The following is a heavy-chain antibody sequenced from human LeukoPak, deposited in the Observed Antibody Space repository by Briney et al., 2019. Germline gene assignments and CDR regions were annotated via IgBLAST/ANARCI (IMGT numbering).Heavy chain of an antibody. CDR1: GGTFNICA. CDR2: IIAIFGTA. Sequence: ACVNVSCRSSGGTFNICAICGVRRAPGQGREGGGGIIAIFGTAKYAQKFQGSVTITADASTSTASMAPSSLRSEDPAVYYCARQPTHRRSIAMDYWGQGTLVTVSP. D-gene: IGHD6-6*01. J-gene: IGHJ4*02. V-gene: IGHV1-69*01. CDR3: ARQPTHRRSIAMDY.